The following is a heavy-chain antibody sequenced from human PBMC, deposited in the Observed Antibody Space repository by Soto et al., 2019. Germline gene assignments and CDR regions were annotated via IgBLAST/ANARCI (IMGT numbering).Heavy chain of an antibody. Sequence: GESLKISCKGSGYSFTSSLICWVRQIAGKGLEWMGIIYPGDSTTRYSPSFHGQIITSADKSISTAYLQWSSMKASDTAMYYCARANFYDNEEAFDIWGQGTMVTVSS. V-gene: IGHV5-51*01. D-gene: IGHD3-22*01. CDR2: IYPGDSTT. CDR3: ARANFYDNEEAFDI. CDR1: GYSFTSSL. J-gene: IGHJ3*02.